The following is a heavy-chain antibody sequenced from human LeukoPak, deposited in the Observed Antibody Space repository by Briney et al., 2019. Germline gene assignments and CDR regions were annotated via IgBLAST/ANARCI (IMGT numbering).Heavy chain of an antibody. D-gene: IGHD4-23*01. CDR3: ARDGGLDY. Sequence: ASVKVSCKTSGYTFTDYYIHWVRQAPGQGLGWMAWINPNSGATNYAQKFQGRVTMTRDTSISTAYMELSRLRSDDTAVYYCARDGGLDYWGQGTLVTVSS. CDR1: GYTFTDYY. CDR2: INPNSGAT. V-gene: IGHV1-2*02. J-gene: IGHJ4*02.